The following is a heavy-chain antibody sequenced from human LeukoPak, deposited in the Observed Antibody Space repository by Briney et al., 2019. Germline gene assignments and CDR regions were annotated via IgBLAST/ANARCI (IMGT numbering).Heavy chain of an antibody. Sequence: GGSLRLSCAASGFTFRDYTMAWVRQAPGKGLQWVASIVTSYVGTYYVDSVAGRFVVSRDNSKNILYLQMNRLSVEDTAMYFCAKGKAAGLLDWFDPWGPGTLVTVSS. CDR1: GFTFRDYT. V-gene: IGHV3-23*05. CDR3: AKGKAAGLLDWFDP. J-gene: IGHJ5*02. CDR2: IVTSYVGT. D-gene: IGHD6-19*01.